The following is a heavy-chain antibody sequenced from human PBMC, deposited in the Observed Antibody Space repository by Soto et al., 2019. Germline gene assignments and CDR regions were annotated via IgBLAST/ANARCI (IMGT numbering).Heavy chain of an antibody. J-gene: IGHJ2*01. Sequence: QVQLVESGGGVVQPGRSLRLSCAASGFTFSSYGMHWVRQAPGKGLEWVAVIWYDGSNKYYADSVKGRFTISRDNSKNTLYLEMNRLGGEDTAVYYCARDRVGIAAAGSIRYFDLWGRGTLVTVSS. CDR1: GFTFSSYG. V-gene: IGHV3-33*01. D-gene: IGHD6-13*01. CDR3: ARDRVGIAAAGSIRYFDL. CDR2: IWYDGSNK.